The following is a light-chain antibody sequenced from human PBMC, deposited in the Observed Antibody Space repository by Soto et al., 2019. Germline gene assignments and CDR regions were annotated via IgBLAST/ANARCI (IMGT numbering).Light chain of an antibody. CDR3: QQYFDNSKT. J-gene: IGKJ5*01. CDR1: QSVFYESISKSY. V-gene: IGKV4-1*01. CDR2: WAS. Sequence: DIVMTHAPESLAVSLGERATINCKSRQSVFYESISKSYLAWYQQKPRQPPKLLIYWASIRGSGVPDRFSGSGSGTDFTLTISSLQAEDVAVYYCQQYFDNSKTFGQGTRLEIK.